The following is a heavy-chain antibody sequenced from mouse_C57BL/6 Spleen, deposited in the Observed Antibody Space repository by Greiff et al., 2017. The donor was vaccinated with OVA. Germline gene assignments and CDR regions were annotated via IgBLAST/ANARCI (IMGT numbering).Heavy chain of an antibody. CDR2: ISSGSSTI. J-gene: IGHJ2*01. V-gene: IGHV5-17*01. CDR3: AFIYYEYDAFDY. Sequence: EVQLVESGGGLVKPGGSLKLSCAASGFTFSDYGMHWVRQAPEKGLEWVAYISSGSSTIYYADTVKGRFTISRDNAKNTLFLQMTSLRSEDTAMYYCAFIYYEYDAFDYWGQGTTLTVSS. D-gene: IGHD2-4*01. CDR1: GFTFSDYG.